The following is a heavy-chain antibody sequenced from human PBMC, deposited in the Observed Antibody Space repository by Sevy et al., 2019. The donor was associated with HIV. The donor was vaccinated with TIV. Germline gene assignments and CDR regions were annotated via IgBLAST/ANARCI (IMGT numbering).Heavy chain of an antibody. V-gene: IGHV3-48*01. J-gene: IGHJ4*02. CDR3: ARSPGNYAY. Sequence: GGSLRLSCAASGFTFSSYSINWVRQAPGKGLEWVSYISHSSTTIYYAHSVKGRFTISRDNAKNSLYLQMNSLRAEDTAVYYCARSPGNYAYWGQGTLVTVSS. D-gene: IGHD3-3*01. CDR1: GFTFSSYS. CDR2: ISHSSTTI.